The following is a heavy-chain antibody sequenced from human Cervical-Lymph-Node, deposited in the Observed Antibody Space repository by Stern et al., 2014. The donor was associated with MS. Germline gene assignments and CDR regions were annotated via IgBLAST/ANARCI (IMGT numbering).Heavy chain of an antibody. CDR1: GFAFSRYG. D-gene: IGHD6-19*01. CDR2: LSNDGSNE. V-gene: IGHV3-30*03. Sequence: QVQLVQSGGGVVQPGRSLRLSCAASGFAFSRYGMHWVRQAPGKGLEWVAVLSNDGSNENYADSVKGRVTISRDNSNNTLYLQVNSLRAEDTAVYYCARVSPLGMPFPGIAVAPIDYWGQGTLVTVSS. CDR3: ARVSPLGMPFPGIAVAPIDY. J-gene: IGHJ4*02.